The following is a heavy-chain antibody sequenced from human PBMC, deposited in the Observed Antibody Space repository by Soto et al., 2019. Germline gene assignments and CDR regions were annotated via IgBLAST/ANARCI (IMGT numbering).Heavy chain of an antibody. CDR2: MTPGSGDT. CDR3: ARMATFGSLNWFDP. J-gene: IGHJ5*02. V-gene: IGHV1-8*01. CDR1: GYSFTTND. D-gene: IGHD3-16*01. Sequence: ASVKGSCKASGYSFTTNDVRRVRQATGQGLEWMGWMTPGSGDTGYAQKFQGRVTMTRDISIATAYMELSSLRSDDTAIYYCARMATFGSLNWFDPWGQGTLVTVSS.